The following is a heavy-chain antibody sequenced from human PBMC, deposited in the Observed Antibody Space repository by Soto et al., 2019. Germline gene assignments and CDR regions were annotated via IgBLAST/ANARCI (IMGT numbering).Heavy chain of an antibody. J-gene: IGHJ6*02. D-gene: IGHD3-16*01. CDR2: ISPYNDYT. CDR3: AIGGYYENTWGKFSHYGLDV. V-gene: IGHV1-18*01. Sequence: QVQLVQSAGEVKKPGASVKVSCKASGYTFIRYGITWVRQAPGQGLEWMGWISPYNDYTIYAQKLQGRGTMTTDTTTRTVYLDLRSLKSDDTAVYYCAIGGYYENTWGKFSHYGLDVWGQGTSVTVSS. CDR1: GYTFIRYG.